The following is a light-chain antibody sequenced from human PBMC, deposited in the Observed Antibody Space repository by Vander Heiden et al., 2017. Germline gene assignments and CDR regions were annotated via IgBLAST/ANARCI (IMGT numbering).Light chain of an antibody. V-gene: IGLV2-11*01. CDR2: GVN. Sequence: QSALTQPRSVSGSPGQSVTISCTGTSSDVGGYNSVSWYQQHPGKAPKLMISGVNERPSGVADRFSASKSGNTASLTISRLQPEDEADYYCCSYAGSYAVVFGGGTKLTVL. CDR3: CSYAGSYAVV. J-gene: IGLJ2*01. CDR1: SSDVGGYNS.